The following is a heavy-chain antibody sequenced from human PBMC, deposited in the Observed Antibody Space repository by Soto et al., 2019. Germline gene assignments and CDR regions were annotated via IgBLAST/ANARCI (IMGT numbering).Heavy chain of an antibody. Sequence: SETLSLTCTVSGGSVSSSSYYWGWVRQPPGKGLEWIGSVYYSGSTYYNPSLKSRVTISVDTSKNQFSLKLSSVTAANTAVYYCARLAVAGKGVDYWGQGTLVTVSS. J-gene: IGHJ4*02. CDR1: GGSVSSSSYY. D-gene: IGHD6-19*01. CDR3: ARLAVAGKGVDY. CDR2: VYYSGST. V-gene: IGHV4-39*07.